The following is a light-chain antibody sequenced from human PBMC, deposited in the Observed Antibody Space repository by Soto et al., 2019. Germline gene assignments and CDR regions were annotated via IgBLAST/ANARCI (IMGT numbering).Light chain of an antibody. J-gene: IGKJ1*01. Sequence: DIQMTQSPSSLSASVGDTVTITCRASQSISLFLNWYQQKPAKAPKLLIYAASSLQSGVPSRLAGNGSGTDFNLTISSLQPEDFATYYCHQTDSIPETFGQGTKVEIK. CDR1: QSISLF. CDR3: HQTDSIPET. CDR2: AAS. V-gene: IGKV1-39*01.